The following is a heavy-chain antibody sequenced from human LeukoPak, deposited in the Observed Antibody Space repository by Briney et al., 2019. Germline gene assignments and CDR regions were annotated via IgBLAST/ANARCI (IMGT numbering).Heavy chain of an antibody. CDR1: GFTFSNHA. V-gene: IGHV3-23*01. D-gene: IGHD6-25*01. CDR3: AKHRLHDPSGGPYFDY. Sequence: PGGSLRLSCAASGFTFSNHAMSWVRQAPGKGLEWVSGISGSGGSTYYADSVKGRFIISRDNSENTFYLQMISLRGEDTAVYYCAKHRLHDPSGGPYFDYWGRGTPVTVSS. CDR2: ISGSGGST. J-gene: IGHJ4*02.